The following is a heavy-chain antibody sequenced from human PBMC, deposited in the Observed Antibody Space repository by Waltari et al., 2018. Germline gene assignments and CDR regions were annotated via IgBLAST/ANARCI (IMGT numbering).Heavy chain of an antibody. CDR3: ARGHYCSSTSCPFDY. J-gene: IGHJ4*02. Sequence: QVQLQQWGAGLLKPSETLSLTCAVYGGSFSGYYWSWIRQPPGKGLEWIGEINHSGSTNDNPSLKSRVTISVDTSKNQFSLKLSSVTAADTAVYYCARGHYCSSTSCPFDYWGQGTLVTVSS. D-gene: IGHD2-2*01. V-gene: IGHV4-34*01. CDR2: INHSGST. CDR1: GGSFSGYY.